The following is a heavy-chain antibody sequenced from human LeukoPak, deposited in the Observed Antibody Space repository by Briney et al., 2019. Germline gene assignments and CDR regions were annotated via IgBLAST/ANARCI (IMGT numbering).Heavy chain of an antibody. CDR3: AKEIQGIQLWYYFDY. J-gene: IGHJ4*02. D-gene: IGHD5-18*01. V-gene: IGHV3-30*18. CDR2: ISYDGSNK. Sequence: GGSLRLSCAASGFTFSSYGMHWVRQAPGKGLEWVAVISYDGSNKYYADSVKGRFTISRDNSKNTLVLQMNSLRAEDTAVYYCAKEIQGIQLWYYFDYWGQGTLVTVSS. CDR1: GFTFSSYG.